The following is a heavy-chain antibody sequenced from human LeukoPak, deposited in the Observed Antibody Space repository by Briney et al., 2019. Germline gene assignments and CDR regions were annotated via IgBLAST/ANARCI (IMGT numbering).Heavy chain of an antibody. CDR3: ARDEAAVAGTAYFQH. V-gene: IGHV1-46*01. CDR2: INPSGGST. D-gene: IGHD6-19*01. Sequence: ASVKVSCKASGYTFTSYYMHWVRQAPGQGLERMGIINPSGGSTSYAQKFQGRVTMTRDMSTSTVYMELSSLRSEDTAVNYCARDEAAVAGTAYFQHWGQGTLVTVSS. J-gene: IGHJ1*01. CDR1: GYTFTSYY.